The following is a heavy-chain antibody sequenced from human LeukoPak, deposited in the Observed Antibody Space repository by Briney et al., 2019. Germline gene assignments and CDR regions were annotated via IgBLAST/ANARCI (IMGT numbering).Heavy chain of an antibody. CDR3: ARTSLHYFGSGSYSLDTFDI. CDR2: VLSDGSKK. CDR1: GFTFSNSV. D-gene: IGHD3-10*01. V-gene: IGHV3-30*19. J-gene: IGHJ3*02. Sequence: GGSLRLSCAASGFTFSNSVMHWVRQAPGKGLEWVAVVLSDGSKKYYADSVKGRFTISRGNSRNTLFLQMNSLRAEDTAVYYCARTSLHYFGSGSYSLDTFDIWGQGTMVTVSS.